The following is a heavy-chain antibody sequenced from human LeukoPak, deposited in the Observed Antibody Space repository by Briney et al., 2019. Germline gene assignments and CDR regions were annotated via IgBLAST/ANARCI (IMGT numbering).Heavy chain of an antibody. J-gene: IGHJ5*02. V-gene: IGHV3-30*02. Sequence: GGSLRLSFAASGFTFSSYGMHWVRQAPGKGLEWVAFIRYDGSNKYYADSVKGRFTTSRDNSKNTLYLQMNSLRAEDTAVYYCAKDLLDIVVVPAAYNWFDPWGQGTLVTVSS. CDR3: AKDLLDIVVVPAAYNWFDP. CDR2: IRYDGSNK. D-gene: IGHD2-2*03. CDR1: GFTFSSYG.